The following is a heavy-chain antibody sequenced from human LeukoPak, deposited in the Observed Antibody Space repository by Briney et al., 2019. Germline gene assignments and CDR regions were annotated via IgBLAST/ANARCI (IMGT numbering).Heavy chain of an antibody. CDR1: GYTFTTYG. Sequence: ASVKVSCKASGYTFTTYGITWVRQAPGQGLEWMGWISGYNDNTDYAQNLQGRVTMTTDTSTSTAYMELRSLSSDDTAMYHCARGRAATAEFDYWGQGTLVTVSS. J-gene: IGHJ4*02. V-gene: IGHV1-18*01. D-gene: IGHD1-26*01. CDR2: ISGYNDNT. CDR3: ARGRAATAEFDY.